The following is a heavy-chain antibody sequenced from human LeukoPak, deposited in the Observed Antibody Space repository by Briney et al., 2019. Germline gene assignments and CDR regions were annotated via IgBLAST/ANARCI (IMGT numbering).Heavy chain of an antibody. V-gene: IGHV3-21*01. CDR1: GFTFSSYS. CDR3: ARDPDYGDVYAFDI. J-gene: IGHJ3*02. Sequence: GGSLRLSCAASGFTFSSYSMNWVRQAPGKGLEWVSSISSSSYIYYAESAKGRFTISRDNAKNSLYLQMNSLRAEDTAVYYCARDPDYGDVYAFDIWGQGTMVTVSS. D-gene: IGHD4-17*01. CDR2: ISSSSYI.